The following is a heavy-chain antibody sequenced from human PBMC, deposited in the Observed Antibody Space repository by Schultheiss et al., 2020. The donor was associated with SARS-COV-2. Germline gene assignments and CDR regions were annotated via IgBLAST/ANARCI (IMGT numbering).Heavy chain of an antibody. CDR2: INHSGST. CDR1: GGSISTYY. V-gene: IGHV4-34*01. Sequence: SETLSLTCTVSGGSISTYYWRWIRQPPGKGLEWIGEINHSGSTNYNPSLKSRVTISVDTSKNQFSLKLSSVTAADTAVYYCARHRVPMIVDYWGQGTLVTVSS. J-gene: IGHJ4*02. D-gene: IGHD3-22*01. CDR3: ARHRVPMIVDY.